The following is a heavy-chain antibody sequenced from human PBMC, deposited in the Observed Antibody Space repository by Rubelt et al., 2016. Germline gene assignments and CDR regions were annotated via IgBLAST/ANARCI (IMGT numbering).Heavy chain of an antibody. D-gene: IGHD1-1*01. V-gene: IGHV1-18*01. CDR3: ARDQLALYAFDI. J-gene: IGHJ3*02. CDR1: GYTFTSYG. CDR2: ISAYEGNT. Sequence: QVQLVQSGAEVKKPGASVKVSCKASGYTFTSYGISWVRQAPGQGLEWMGWISAYEGNTNYAQKLQGRVTSTTDTSTRTAYMELRSLRSDDTAVYFCARDQLALYAFDIWGQGTMVTVSS.